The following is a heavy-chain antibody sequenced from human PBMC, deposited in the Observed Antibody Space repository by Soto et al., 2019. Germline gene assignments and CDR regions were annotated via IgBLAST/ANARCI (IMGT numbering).Heavy chain of an antibody. Sequence: PGGSLRLSCAASGFTFSSYDMHWVRQATGKGLEWVSAIGTAGDTYYPGSVKGRFTISRENAKNSLYLQMNSLRAGDTAVYYCARAYPYYYYMDVWGKGTTVTVSS. CDR3: ARAYPYYYYMDV. CDR1: GFTFSSYD. J-gene: IGHJ6*03. V-gene: IGHV3-13*01. CDR2: IGTAGDT.